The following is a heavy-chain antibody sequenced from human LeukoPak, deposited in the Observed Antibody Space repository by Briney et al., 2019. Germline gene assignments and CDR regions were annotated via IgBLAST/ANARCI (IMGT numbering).Heavy chain of an antibody. CDR1: GGSISISSDY. CDR3: ARRLSTRSYYLDD. J-gene: IGHJ4*02. V-gene: IGHV4-39*01. Sequence: SETLTVTCTVSGGSISISSDYWGWIRPPPGKGLEWSGDIYYSGTTNYNPSLKRRVTMSVDTSNNQFSLKLNSATAADTAVYYCARRLSTRSYYLDDWGQGTLVSPSS. CDR2: IYYSGTT. D-gene: IGHD2/OR15-2a*01.